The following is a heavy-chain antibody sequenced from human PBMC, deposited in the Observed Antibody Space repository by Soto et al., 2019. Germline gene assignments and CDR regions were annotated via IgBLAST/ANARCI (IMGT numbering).Heavy chain of an antibody. J-gene: IGHJ5*02. V-gene: IGHV1-18*01. D-gene: IGHD3-10*01. CDR3: ARGVGSGTYYNQYNWFDP. CDR2: INTYNGNT. Sequence: QVQLVQSGAEVKKPGASVKVSCKASGYTFTNYGISWVRQAPGQGLEWMGWINTYNGNTNHAQKLQGRVTMTTDTXPXTXXMELRSLRSDDPAVYYCARGVGSGTYYNQYNWFDPWGQGTLVTVSS. CDR1: GYTFTNYG.